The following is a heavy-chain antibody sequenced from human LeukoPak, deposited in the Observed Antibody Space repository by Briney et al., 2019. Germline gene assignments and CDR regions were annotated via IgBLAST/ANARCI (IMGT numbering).Heavy chain of an antibody. CDR1: GGSFSGYY. V-gene: IGHV4-34*01. D-gene: IGHD1-26*01. CDR2: INHSGST. CDR3: ARDGKGTGHYSY. J-gene: IGHJ4*02. Sequence: SETLSLTCAVYGGSFSGYYWSWIRQPPGKGLEWIGEINHSGSTNYNPSLKSRVTISVDTSKNEFSLKLSSVTAADTAVYYCARDGKGTGHYSYWGQGTLVTVS.